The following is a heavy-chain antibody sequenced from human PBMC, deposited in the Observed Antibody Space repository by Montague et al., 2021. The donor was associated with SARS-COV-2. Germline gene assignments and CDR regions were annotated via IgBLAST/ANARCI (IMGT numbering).Heavy chain of an antibody. V-gene: IGHV3-23*01. J-gene: IGHJ6*02. D-gene: IGHD2-15*01. Sequence: SLRLSCAASGFTFSSYAMSWVRQAPGKGLEWVSAISGSGGSTCYADSVKGRFTISRNNSKNTLYLQMNSLRAEDTAVYYCAKDSYCSGGSCYHYGMDVWGQGTTVTVSS. CDR1: GFTFSSYA. CDR2: ISGSGGST. CDR3: AKDSYCSGGSCYHYGMDV.